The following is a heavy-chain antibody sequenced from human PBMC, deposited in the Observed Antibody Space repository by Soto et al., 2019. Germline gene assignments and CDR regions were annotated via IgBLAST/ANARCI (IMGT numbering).Heavy chain of an antibody. V-gene: IGHV4-34*01. CDR1: GGSFSGYS. D-gene: IGHD2-2*01. Sequence: SETLSLTCAVYGGSFSGYSWSWFRNPPGKGLEWIGEINHSGSTNYNPSLKSRVTISVDTSKNQFSLKLSSVTAADTAVYYCARDGDVVVPAAPGYYFDYWGQGTLVTVSS. CDR2: INHSGST. J-gene: IGHJ4*02. CDR3: ARDGDVVVPAAPGYYFDY.